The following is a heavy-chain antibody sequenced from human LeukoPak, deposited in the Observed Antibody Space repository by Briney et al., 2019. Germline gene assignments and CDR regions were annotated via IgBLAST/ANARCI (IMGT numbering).Heavy chain of an antibody. D-gene: IGHD1-26*01. CDR3: ARIRWELLPFFDY. V-gene: IGHV3-11*04. J-gene: IGHJ4*02. CDR2: ISSSGSTI. CDR1: GFTFSDYY. Sequence: GGSLRLSCAASGFTFSDYYMSWIRQAPGKGLEWVSYISSSGSTIYYADSVKGRFTISRDNAKNSLYLQMNSLRDEDTAIYYCARIRWELLPFFDYWGQGTLVTVSS.